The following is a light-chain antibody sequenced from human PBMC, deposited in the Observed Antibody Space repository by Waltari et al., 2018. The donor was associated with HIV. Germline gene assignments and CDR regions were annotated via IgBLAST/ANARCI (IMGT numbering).Light chain of an antibody. CDR3: QQHYSTPWT. CDR2: WAS. Sequence: DIVMTQSPDSLAVSLGERATINCKSSRSVLSSSNNKNYLSWYQQKPGQPPKLLIYWASTRESGVPDRFSGSGSGTDFTLTISSLQAEDVAVYYCQQHYSTPWTFGQGTKEEIK. J-gene: IGKJ1*01. CDR1: RSVLSSSNNKNY. V-gene: IGKV4-1*01.